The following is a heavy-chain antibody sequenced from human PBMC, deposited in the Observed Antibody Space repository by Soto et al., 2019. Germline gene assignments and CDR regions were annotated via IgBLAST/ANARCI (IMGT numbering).Heavy chain of an antibody. CDR3: AKNQERELPRVIDF. J-gene: IGHJ4*02. D-gene: IGHD1-7*01. CDR1: GLTFSNYA. Sequence: EVRLLESGGGLVKPGGSLRLSCATSGLTFSNYAMSWVRQAPGGGLEWVSSMSGSSSTTYYADSVRGRFTISRDRSKNTQDLQMSSLRAEDTAIYYCAKNQERELPRVIDFWGQGTLVTVSS. V-gene: IGHV3-23*01. CDR2: MSGSSSTT.